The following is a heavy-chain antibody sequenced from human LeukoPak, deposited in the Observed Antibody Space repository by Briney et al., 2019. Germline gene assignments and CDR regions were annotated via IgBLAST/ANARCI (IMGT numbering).Heavy chain of an antibody. CDR2: IYHNGNS. V-gene: IGHV4-59*01. Sequence: PSETLSLTCSVFGDSFNEYYWNWVRQPPGKGLQWIGYIYHNGNSNYNPSLKGRLTISVDTAKNQFSLKLTSVTAADTAVYYCARDGGLQSHFDHWGQGALVTVSS. J-gene: IGHJ4*02. D-gene: IGHD5-24*01. CDR1: GDSFNEYY. CDR3: ARDGGLQSHFDH.